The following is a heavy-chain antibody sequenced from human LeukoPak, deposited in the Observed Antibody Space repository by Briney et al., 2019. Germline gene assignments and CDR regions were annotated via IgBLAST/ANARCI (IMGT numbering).Heavy chain of an antibody. CDR3: AREIRSGYFYFDY. V-gene: IGHV4-38-2*02. J-gene: IGHJ4*02. CDR2: LSHTGSS. D-gene: IGHD5-12*01. CDR1: GYSISSGYY. Sequence: SETLSLTCSVSGYSISSGYYWGWVRQSPGSGLEWIGSLSHTGSSFYNPSLKSRVTISLDTSKNHFSLKLTSVTAADTAMYSCAREIRSGYFYFDYWGQGTLVTVSS.